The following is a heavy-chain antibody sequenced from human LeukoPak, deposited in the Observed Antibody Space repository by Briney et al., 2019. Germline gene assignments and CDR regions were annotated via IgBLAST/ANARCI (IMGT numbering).Heavy chain of an antibody. J-gene: IGHJ4*02. CDR1: GLTFSDYT. V-gene: IGHV3-30*04. CDR3: ARGLHDRSWYGAH. Sequence: GGSLRLSCAASGLTFSDYTMQWVRQAPGKGLEWVALLPPDGSYQYYADSLKGRFTISRDNFKNALYLQMNSLRLEDTAVYYCARGLHDRSWYGAHWGQGTLLSVSS. CDR2: LPPDGSYQ. D-gene: IGHD6-13*01.